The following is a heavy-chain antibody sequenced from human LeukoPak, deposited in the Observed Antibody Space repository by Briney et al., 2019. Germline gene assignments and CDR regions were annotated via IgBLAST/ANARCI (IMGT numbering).Heavy chain of an antibody. CDR1: GFTFSDYY. Sequence: GGSLRLSCVASGFTFSDYYMGWIRQAPGKGLEWISYITDNGGAMFYADSLKGRLTIFRDNTKKSLYLQMNSLRPDDTALYYCARALADSRGYYLGFDYWGQGTLVTVSS. J-gene: IGHJ4*02. CDR3: ARALADSRGYYLGFDY. CDR2: ITDNGGAM. V-gene: IGHV3-11*04. D-gene: IGHD3-22*01.